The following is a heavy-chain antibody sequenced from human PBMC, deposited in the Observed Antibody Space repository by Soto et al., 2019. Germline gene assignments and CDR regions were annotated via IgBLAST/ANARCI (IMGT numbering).Heavy chain of an antibody. V-gene: IGHV3-23*01. J-gene: IGHJ4*02. D-gene: IGHD1-26*01. CDR2: ISAGGVST. CDR1: GFTFGFNA. Sequence: GGSLRLSCAATGFTFGFNALSWVRQAPGKGLEWVSSISAGGVSTNYADSVRGRFTISRDNSKNTLYLQMNSLSAEDTAVYYCARQEWDEIYYFDYWGQGILVTVSS. CDR3: ARQEWDEIYYFDY.